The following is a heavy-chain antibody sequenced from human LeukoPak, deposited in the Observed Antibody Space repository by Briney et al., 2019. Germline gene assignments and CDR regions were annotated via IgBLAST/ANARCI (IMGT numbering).Heavy chain of an antibody. CDR1: GFTFSNYW. D-gene: IGHD2-15*01. Sequence: PGGSLRLSCAASGFTFSNYWMNWVRQAPGKGLEWVANIKQDGSEKYYVDSVKGRFTISRDDAKNSLYLQMNSLRAEDTAMYYCARPIVVAAATTGFDIWGQGAMVTVSS. V-gene: IGHV3-7*01. CDR2: IKQDGSEK. CDR3: ARPIVVAAATTGFDI. J-gene: IGHJ3*02.